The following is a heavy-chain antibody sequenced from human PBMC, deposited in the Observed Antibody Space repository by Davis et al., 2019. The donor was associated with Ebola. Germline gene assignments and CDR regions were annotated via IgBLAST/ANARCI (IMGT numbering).Heavy chain of an antibody. CDR2: IGSSGTVI. V-gene: IGHV3-48*02. J-gene: IGHJ5*02. CDR3: VREVYSLTHWFDP. D-gene: IGHD2-8*01. CDR1: GFTFSTYS. Sequence: GESLKISCEGSGFTFSTYSMYWVRQAPGKGLEWVAYIGSSGTVIYYADAVKGRFTISRDNVDNSVFLQMNGLRDEDTAVYYCVREVYSLTHWFDPWGQGTVVIVSS.